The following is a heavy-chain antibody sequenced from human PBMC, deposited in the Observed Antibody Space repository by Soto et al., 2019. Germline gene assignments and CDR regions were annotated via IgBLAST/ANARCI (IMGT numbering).Heavy chain of an antibody. D-gene: IGHD3-9*01. J-gene: IGHJ5*02. V-gene: IGHV3-23*01. CDR1: GFIFDNYA. Sequence: GGSLRLSCAASGFIFDNYAMNWVRQAPGKGLEWVSTIDKEGVGTHYADSVKGRFTISRDNSRKTLYLQMNSLRADDTAIYYCAKDPSTGSPDPWGLGTLVTVSS. CDR2: IDKEGVGT. CDR3: AKDPSTGSPDP.